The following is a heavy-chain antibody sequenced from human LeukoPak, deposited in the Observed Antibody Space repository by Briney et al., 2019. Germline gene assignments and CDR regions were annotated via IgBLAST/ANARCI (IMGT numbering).Heavy chain of an antibody. V-gene: IGHV3-23*01. Sequence: GGTLRLSCAASGFTFSNYGMSWVRQAPGKGLEWVSVISGSGGSTYYADSVKGRFTISRDNSKNTVYLQMNSLRAEDTAVYYCARDPGYDYGYDYWGQGTLVTVSS. CDR1: GFTFSNYG. D-gene: IGHD5-18*01. CDR3: ARDPGYDYGYDY. J-gene: IGHJ4*02. CDR2: ISGSGGST.